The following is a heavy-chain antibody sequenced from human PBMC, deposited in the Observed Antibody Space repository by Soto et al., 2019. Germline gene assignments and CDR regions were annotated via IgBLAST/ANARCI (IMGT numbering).Heavy chain of an antibody. Sequence: QVQLVQSGAEVKKPGSSVKVSCKASGGTFSSYAISWVRQAPGQGLEWMGGIIPIFGTANYAQKFQGRVTITADESTSTAYMELSSLISEDTAVYYCARVSRGYCSGGSCHHYGMDVWGQGTTVTVSS. J-gene: IGHJ6*02. D-gene: IGHD2-15*01. CDR3: ARVSRGYCSGGSCHHYGMDV. CDR2: IIPIFGTA. V-gene: IGHV1-69*12. CDR1: GGTFSSYA.